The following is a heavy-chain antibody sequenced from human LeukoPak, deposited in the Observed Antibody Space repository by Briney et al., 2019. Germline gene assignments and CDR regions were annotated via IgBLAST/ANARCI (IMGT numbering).Heavy chain of an antibody. Sequence: GGSLRLSCAASGFTFSSYAMSWVRQAPGKGLEWVSAISGSGGSTYYADSVKGRFTISGDNSKNTLYLQMNSLRAEDTAVYYCAKDKVDIVVVVAATLWQMYYFDYWGQGTLVTVSS. D-gene: IGHD2-15*01. CDR2: ISGSGGST. CDR1: GFTFSSYA. CDR3: AKDKVDIVVVVAATLWQMYYFDY. J-gene: IGHJ4*02. V-gene: IGHV3-23*01.